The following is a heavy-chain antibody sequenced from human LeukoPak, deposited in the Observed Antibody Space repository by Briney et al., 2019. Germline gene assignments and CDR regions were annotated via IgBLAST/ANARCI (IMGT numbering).Heavy chain of an antibody. Sequence: GRSLRLSCAASRFTFSSYAMHWVRQAPGKGLEWVAVILYDGSNKYYADSVKGRFTISRDNSKNTLYLQMNSLRPEDTAVYYCARGEFNGLDYWGQGTLVTVSS. J-gene: IGHJ4*02. D-gene: IGHD2-8*01. CDR3: ARGEFNGLDY. CDR2: ILYDGSNK. V-gene: IGHV3-30-3*01. CDR1: RFTFSSYA.